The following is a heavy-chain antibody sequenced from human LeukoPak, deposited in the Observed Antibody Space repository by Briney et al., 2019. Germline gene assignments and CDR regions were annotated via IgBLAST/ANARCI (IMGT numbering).Heavy chain of an antibody. CDR2: INPNSGDT. CDR1: GYTLTGYY. D-gene: IGHD3-16*01. CDR3: ARGGYVIVRDWFDL. Sequence: ASVKVSCKASGYTLTGYYMHWVRQAPGQGLEWMGCINPNSGDTKYAQKFQGRVTMTRDTSMNTAYMELSRLRSDDTAIYYCARGGYVIVRDWFDLWGQGTLVTVSS. V-gene: IGHV1-2*02. J-gene: IGHJ5*02.